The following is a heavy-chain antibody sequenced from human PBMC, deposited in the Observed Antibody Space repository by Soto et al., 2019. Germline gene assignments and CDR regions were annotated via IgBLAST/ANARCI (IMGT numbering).Heavy chain of an antibody. CDR1: GFTISSYS. CDR2: ISSSSSTI. V-gene: IGHV3-48*01. Sequence: PGGSLRHSSTGPGFTISSYSMIWVRQAPGKGLEWVSYISSSSSTIYYADSVKGRFTISRDNAKNSLYLQMNSLRAEGTAVYYCARGAYYYDSSGLSYWGQGT. J-gene: IGHJ4*02. D-gene: IGHD3-22*01. CDR3: ARGAYYYDSSGLSY.